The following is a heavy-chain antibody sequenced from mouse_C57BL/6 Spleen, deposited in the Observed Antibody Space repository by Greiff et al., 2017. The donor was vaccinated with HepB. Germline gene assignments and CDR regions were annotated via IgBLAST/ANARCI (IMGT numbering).Heavy chain of an antibody. CDR2: ISYDGSN. CDR3: ARVSGYGGFDY. Sequence: EVKLLESGPGLVKPSQSLSLTCSVTGYSITSGYYWNWIRQFPGNKLEWMGYISYDGSNNYNPSLKNRISITRDTSKNQFFLKLNSVTTEDTATYYCARVSGYGGFDYWGQGTTLTVSS. V-gene: IGHV3-6*01. CDR1: GYSITSGYY. J-gene: IGHJ2*01. D-gene: IGHD2-2*01.